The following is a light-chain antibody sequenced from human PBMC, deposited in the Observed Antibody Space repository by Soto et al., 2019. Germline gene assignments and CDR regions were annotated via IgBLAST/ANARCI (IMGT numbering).Light chain of an antibody. Sequence: QSALTQPASVSGSPGQSITISCTGTRSDVGGYSYVSWFQQHPGKAPKLLISEVSHRPSGVSDRFSGSKSGNTASLIISGLQAEDEADYYCLSYTSTSAWVFGGGTKLTVL. V-gene: IGLV2-14*01. CDR2: EVS. CDR3: LSYTSTSAWV. CDR1: RSDVGGYSY. J-gene: IGLJ3*02.